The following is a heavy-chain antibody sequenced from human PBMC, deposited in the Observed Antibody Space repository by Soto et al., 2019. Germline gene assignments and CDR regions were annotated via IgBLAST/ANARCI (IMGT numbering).Heavy chain of an antibody. D-gene: IGHD4-17*01. CDR1: GGSISSYY. Sequence: SETLSLTCTVSGGSISSYYWSWIRQPPGKGLEWIGYIYYSGSTNYNPSLKSRVTISVDTSKNQFSLKLSSVTAADTAVYYCARLGDYASFDYWGQGTLVTVSS. CDR3: ARLGDYASFDY. V-gene: IGHV4-59*08. J-gene: IGHJ4*02. CDR2: IYYSGST.